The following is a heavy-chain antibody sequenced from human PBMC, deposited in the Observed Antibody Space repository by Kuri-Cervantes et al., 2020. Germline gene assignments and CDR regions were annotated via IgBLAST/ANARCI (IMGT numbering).Heavy chain of an antibody. V-gene: IGHV4-30-4*01. J-gene: IGHJ4*02. CDR3: ARVCTMVRGVIH. D-gene: IGHD3-10*01. Sequence: SETLSLTCTVSGGSISSGDYYWSWIRQPPGKGLEWIGYIYYSGSTYYNPSLKSRVTISVDTSKNQFSLKLSSVTAADTAVYYCARVCTMVRGVIHWGQGTLVTVSS. CDR2: IYYSGST. CDR1: GGSISSGDYY.